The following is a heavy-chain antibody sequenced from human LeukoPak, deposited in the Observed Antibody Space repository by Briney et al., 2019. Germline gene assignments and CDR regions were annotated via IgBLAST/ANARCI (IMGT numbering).Heavy chain of an antibody. Sequence: QPGGSLRLSCAASGFTFSNYAMNWARQTPGKGLEWVAFIRYDGSNKYYADFVKGRFTISRDNSKNTLYLQMNSLRAEDTAVYYCAKDRDTVSGWYRDAFDIWGQGTMVTVSS. CDR2: IRYDGSNK. J-gene: IGHJ3*02. CDR3: AKDRDTVSGWYRDAFDI. D-gene: IGHD6-19*01. V-gene: IGHV3-30*02. CDR1: GFTFSNYA.